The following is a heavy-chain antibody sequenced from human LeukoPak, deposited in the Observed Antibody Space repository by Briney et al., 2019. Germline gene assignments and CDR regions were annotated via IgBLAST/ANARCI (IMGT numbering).Heavy chain of an antibody. V-gene: IGHV4-59*01. Sequence: PSETLSLTCTVSGGSISSYSWSWIRQPPGKGLEWIGYIYYSGSTNYNPSLKSRATISVDTSKKQFSLKLSSVTAADTAVYYCAAQGRYSSGWRADYWGQGTLVTVSS. CDR2: IYYSGST. D-gene: IGHD6-19*01. J-gene: IGHJ4*02. CDR3: AAQGRYSSGWRADY. CDR1: GGSISSYS.